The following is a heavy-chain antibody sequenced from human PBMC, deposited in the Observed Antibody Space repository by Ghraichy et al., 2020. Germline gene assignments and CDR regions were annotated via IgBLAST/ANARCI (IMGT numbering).Heavy chain of an antibody. CDR1: GFAFSIFG. D-gene: IGHD3-10*01. CDR3: VRERGRGSGSYRMDV. CDR2: INQDGSEK. J-gene: IGHJ6*02. V-gene: IGHV3-7*01. Sequence: GGSLRLSCAASGFAFSIFGLTWVRQAPGKGLEWVANINQDGSEKYYVDSVKGRFTISKDNAKNSLSLQMNSLRAEDTAVYYCVRERGRGSGSYRMDVWGQGTSVTVSS.